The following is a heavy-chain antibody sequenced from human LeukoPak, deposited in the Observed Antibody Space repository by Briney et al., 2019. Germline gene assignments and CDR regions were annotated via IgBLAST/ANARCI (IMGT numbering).Heavy chain of an antibody. J-gene: IGHJ5*02. CDR2: INPNSGGT. Sequence: SVKVSCKTSGYTFTGYYMHWLRQVPGQGLEWMGRINPNSGGTYYAQKFRSRVTMTRDTSISTAYMELASLISDDTAVYYCAGGVLHGGGNWFDPWGQGTLVTVSS. V-gene: IGHV1-2*06. CDR1: GYTFTGYY. D-gene: IGHD3-16*01. CDR3: AGGVLHGGGNWFDP.